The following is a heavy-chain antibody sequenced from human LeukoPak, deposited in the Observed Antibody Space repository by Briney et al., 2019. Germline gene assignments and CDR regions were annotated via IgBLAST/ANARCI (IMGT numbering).Heavy chain of an antibody. Sequence: ASVKVSCKASGYTLTSYDINWVRQATGQGLEWMGWMNPNSGNTGYAQKFQGRVTMTRNTSISTAYMELSSLRSEDTAVYYCARVKGDYDFWSGYWKYYYGMDVWGQGTTVTVSS. V-gene: IGHV1-8*01. J-gene: IGHJ6*02. CDR3: ARVKGDYDFWSGYWKYYYGMDV. CDR2: MNPNSGNT. D-gene: IGHD3-3*01. CDR1: GYTLTSYD.